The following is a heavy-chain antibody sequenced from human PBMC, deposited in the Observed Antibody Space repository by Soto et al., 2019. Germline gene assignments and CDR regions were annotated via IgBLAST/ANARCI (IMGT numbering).Heavy chain of an antibody. Sequence: SETLSLTCTVSGGSISSYYWSWIRQPPGKGLEWIGYIYYSGSTNYNPSLKSRVTISVDTSKNQFSPKLSSVTAADTAVYYCARTTNWFDPWGQGTLVTVSS. CDR1: GGSISSYY. D-gene: IGHD1-1*01. CDR2: IYYSGST. CDR3: ARTTNWFDP. J-gene: IGHJ5*02. V-gene: IGHV4-59*01.